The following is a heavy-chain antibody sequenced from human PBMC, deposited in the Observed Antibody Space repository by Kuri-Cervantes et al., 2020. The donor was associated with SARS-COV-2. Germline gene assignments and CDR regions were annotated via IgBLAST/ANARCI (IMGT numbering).Heavy chain of an antibody. D-gene: IGHD2-2*01. V-gene: IGHV3-21*05. J-gene: IGHJ4*02. CDR2: ISSSSSYI. CDR3: ARVGYCSSTSCRRFDY. CDR1: GFTFSSYS. Sequence: GESLKISCAASGFTFSSYSMNWVRQAPGKGLEWVSYISSSSSYIYYADSVKGRFTISRDNAKNSLYLQMNSLRAEDTAVYYCARVGYCSSTSCRRFDYWGQGTLVTVSS.